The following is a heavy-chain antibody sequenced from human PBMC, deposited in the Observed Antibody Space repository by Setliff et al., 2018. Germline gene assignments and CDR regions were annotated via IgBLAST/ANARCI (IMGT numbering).Heavy chain of an antibody. CDR1: GGIFSSYA. Sequence: SVKVSCKASGGIFSSYAISWVRQAPGQGLEWMGRITPIFGTANYAQKFQGRVTITADKSTSTAYMELSSLRSEDTAVYYCARDPWQWLTTFTSAEYFQHWGQGTLVTVSS. J-gene: IGHJ1*01. V-gene: IGHV1-69*06. CDR2: ITPIFGTA. D-gene: IGHD6-19*01. CDR3: ARDPWQWLTTFTSAEYFQH.